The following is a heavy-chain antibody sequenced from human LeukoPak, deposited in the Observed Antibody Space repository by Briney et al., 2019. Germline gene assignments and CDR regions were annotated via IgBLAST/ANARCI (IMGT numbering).Heavy chain of an antibody. V-gene: IGHV1-2*02. Sequence: ASVKVSCKASGYTFTGYYMHWVRQAPGQGLEWMGWINPNSGGTNYTQKLQGRVTMTRDTSTSTAYMELSRLRSNDTAVYYCARDSSGWYGGGFDPWGQGTLVTVSS. J-gene: IGHJ5*02. CDR1: GYTFTGYY. CDR2: INPNSGGT. CDR3: ARDSSGWYGGGFDP. D-gene: IGHD6-19*01.